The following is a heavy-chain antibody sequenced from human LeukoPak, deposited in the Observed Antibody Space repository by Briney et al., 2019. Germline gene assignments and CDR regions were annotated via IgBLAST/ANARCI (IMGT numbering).Heavy chain of an antibody. CDR2: IYHSGST. J-gene: IGHJ6*02. Sequence: PSQTLSLTCAVSGGSISSGGYSWSWIRQPPGKGLEWIGYIYHSGSTYYNPSLKSRVTISVDTSKNQFSLKLSSVTAADTAVYYCASCGGDCYYGMDVWGQGTTVTVSS. CDR3: ASCGGDCYYGMDV. D-gene: IGHD2-21*01. V-gene: IGHV4-30-2*01. CDR1: GGSISSGGYS.